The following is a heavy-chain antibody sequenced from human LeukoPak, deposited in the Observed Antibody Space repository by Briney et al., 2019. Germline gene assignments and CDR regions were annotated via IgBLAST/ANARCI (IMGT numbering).Heavy chain of an antibody. V-gene: IGHV1-24*01. CDR2: FDPEDGET. J-gene: IGHJ4*02. CDR1: GYTLTELS. CDR3: ATELPLRITIFGVVLTE. Sequence: ASVKVSCKVSGYTLTELSMHWVRQAPGKGLEWMGGFDPEDGETIYAQKFQGRVTMTEDTSTDTAYMELSSLRSEDTAVYYCATELPLRITIFGVVLTEWGQGTLVTVSS. D-gene: IGHD3-3*01.